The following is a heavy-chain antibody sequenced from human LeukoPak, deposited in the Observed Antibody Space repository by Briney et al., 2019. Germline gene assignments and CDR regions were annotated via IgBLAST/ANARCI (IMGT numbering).Heavy chain of an antibody. D-gene: IGHD6-19*01. CDR2: IYYSGST. Sequence: KPSETLSLTCTVSGGSISSYYWSWIRQPPGKGLEWIGYIYYSGSTNYNPSLKSRVTISVDTSKNQFSLKLSSVTAADTAVYYCARDGYSSRWNLEYFQHWGQGTLVTVSS. J-gene: IGHJ1*01. CDR1: GGSISSYY. CDR3: ARDGYSSRWNLEYFQH. V-gene: IGHV4-59*01.